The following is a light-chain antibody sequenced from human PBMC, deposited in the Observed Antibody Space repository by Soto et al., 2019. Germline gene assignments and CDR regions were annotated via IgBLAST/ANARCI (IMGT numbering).Light chain of an antibody. Sequence: QPVLTQPPSASGAPVPRVIISCSVSSSPIGSNTVNWYQQLPGTAPKHLIYSTNQRPSGVPDRFCGSKSGTLASLAISGLQSEDEADYYCSALHDSLKGRDVFGTGTRVTGL. J-gene: IGLJ1*01. CDR1: SSPIGSNT. CDR3: SALHDSLKGRDV. CDR2: STN. V-gene: IGLV1-44*01.